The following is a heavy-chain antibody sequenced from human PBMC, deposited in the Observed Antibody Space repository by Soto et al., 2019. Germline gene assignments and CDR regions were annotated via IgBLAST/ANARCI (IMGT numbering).Heavy chain of an antibody. Sequence: VQLVQSGAEVKKPGASVKVSCKASGYTFTSYAMHWVRQAPGQRLEWMGWINAGNGNTKYSQKFQGRVTITRDTSASTAYLELSSLRSEDTAVYCCAIVIGGWYYFDYWGQGTLVTVSS. CDR3: AIVIGGWYYFDY. J-gene: IGHJ4*02. V-gene: IGHV1-3*01. CDR1: GYTFTSYA. CDR2: INAGNGNT. D-gene: IGHD6-19*01.